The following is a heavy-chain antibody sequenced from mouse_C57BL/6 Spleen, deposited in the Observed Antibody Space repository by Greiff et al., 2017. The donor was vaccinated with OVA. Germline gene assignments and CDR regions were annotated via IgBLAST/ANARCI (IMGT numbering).Heavy chain of an antibody. CDR3: ARGGKNFDY. CDR2: IDPSDSYT. Sequence: QVHVKQPGAELVMPGASVKLSCKASGYTFTSYWMHWVKQRPGQGLEWIGEIDPSDSYTNYNQKFKGKSTLTVDKSSSTAYMQLSSLTSEDSAVYCCARGGKNFDYWGQGTTLTVSS. V-gene: IGHV1-69*01. CDR1: GYTFTSYW. J-gene: IGHJ2*01.